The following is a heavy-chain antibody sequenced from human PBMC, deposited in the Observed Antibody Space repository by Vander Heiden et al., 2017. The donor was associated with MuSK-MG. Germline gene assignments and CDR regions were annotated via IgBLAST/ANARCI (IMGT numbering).Heavy chain of an antibody. D-gene: IGHD3-9*01. CDR2: IIPIFGTA. Sequence: QVQLVQSGAEVKKPGSSVKVSCKASGGTFSSYAISWVRQAPGQGLEWMGGIIPIFGTANYAQKFQGRVTMTADKSTSTAYMELSSLRSEDTAVYYCARSFRDYDILTGYWDYYYGMDVWGQGTTVTVSS. J-gene: IGHJ6*02. CDR1: GGTFSSYA. CDR3: ARSFRDYDILTGYWDYYYGMDV. V-gene: IGHV1-69*06.